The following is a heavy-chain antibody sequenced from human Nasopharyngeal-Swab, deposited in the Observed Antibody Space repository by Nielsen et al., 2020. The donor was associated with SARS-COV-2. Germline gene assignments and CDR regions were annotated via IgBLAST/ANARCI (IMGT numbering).Heavy chain of an antibody. CDR3: ANGVDVWGNHRQYYFDY. CDR2: INKSGGGT. D-gene: IGHD3-16*02. Sequence: GESLKISCAASGFTFSSYAMSWVRQTPGKGLEWVSSINKSGGGTYFADSVKGRFTISRDNSKNTLYLQMNSLRDEDSAIYYCANGVDVWGNHRQYYFDYWGQGTLVTVSS. CDR1: GFTFSSYA. V-gene: IGHV3-23*01. J-gene: IGHJ4*02.